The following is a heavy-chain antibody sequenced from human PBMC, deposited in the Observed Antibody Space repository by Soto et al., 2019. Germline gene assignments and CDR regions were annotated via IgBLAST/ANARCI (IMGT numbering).Heavy chain of an antibody. CDR3: ARASMLEHPSFRYSSSWYHWGCNWFDP. V-gene: IGHV4-34*01. CDR1: GGSFSGYY. J-gene: IGHJ5*02. D-gene: IGHD6-13*01. CDR2: INHSGST. Sequence: QVQLQQWGAGLLKPSETLSLTCAVYGGSFSGYYWSWIRQPPGKGLEWIGEINHSGSTNYNPSLKSRVTISVDTSKNQFSLKLSSVTAADTAVYYCARASMLEHPSFRYSSSWYHWGCNWFDPWGQGTLVTVSS.